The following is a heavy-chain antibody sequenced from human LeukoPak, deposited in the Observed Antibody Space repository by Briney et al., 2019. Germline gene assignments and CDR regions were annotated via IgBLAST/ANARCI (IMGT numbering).Heavy chain of an antibody. J-gene: IGHJ4*02. CDR2: LSGSGGNT. D-gene: IGHD2-2*01. CDR3: AKVASLCTSTSCVRGGFDY. CDR1: GFTFSSYA. V-gene: IGHV3-23*01. Sequence: GGSLRLSCTASGFTFSSYAMSWVRQAPGKGLEWVSALSGSGGNTYYADSVKGRFTISRDNSKNTPYLQMNSLRAEDTAKYYCAKVASLCTSTSCVRGGFDYWGQGTLVSVSS.